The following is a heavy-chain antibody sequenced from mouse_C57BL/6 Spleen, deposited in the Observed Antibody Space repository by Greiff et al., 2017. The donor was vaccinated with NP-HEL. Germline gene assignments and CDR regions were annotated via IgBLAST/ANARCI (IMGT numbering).Heavy chain of an antibody. CDR3: ASDDYYGSSSWFAY. V-gene: IGHV1-18*01. J-gene: IGHJ3*01. Sequence: EVQLQQSGPELVKPGASVKIPCKASGYTFTDYNMDWVKQSHGKSLEWIGDINPNNGGTIYNQKFKGKATLTVDKSSSTAYMELRSLTSEDTAVYYWASDDYYGSSSWFAYWGQGTLVTVSA. CDR1: GYTFTDYN. CDR2: INPNNGGT. D-gene: IGHD1-1*01.